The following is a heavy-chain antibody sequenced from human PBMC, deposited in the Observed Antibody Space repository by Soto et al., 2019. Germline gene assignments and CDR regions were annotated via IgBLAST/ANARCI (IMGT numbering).Heavy chain of an antibody. V-gene: IGHV3-30*18. Sequence: GGSLRLSCAASGFTFSSYGMHWVRQAPGKGLEWVAVISYDGSNKYYADSVKGRFTISRDNSKNTLYLQMNSLRAEDTAVYYCAKEVDIVAGVFDYWGQGALVTVSS. CDR3: AKEVDIVAGVFDY. D-gene: IGHD5-12*01. J-gene: IGHJ4*02. CDR2: ISYDGSNK. CDR1: GFTFSSYG.